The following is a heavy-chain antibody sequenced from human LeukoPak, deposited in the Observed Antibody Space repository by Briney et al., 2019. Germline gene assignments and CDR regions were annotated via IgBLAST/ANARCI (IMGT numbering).Heavy chain of an antibody. J-gene: IGHJ4*02. V-gene: IGHV1-2*02. CDR1: GYTFTGHY. CDR2: INTNSGGT. Sequence: ASVKVSCKASGYTFTGHYMHWVRQAPGQGLEWMGWINTNSGGTNYAQKFQGGVTMTRDTSISTAYMELSRLRSDDTAVYFCARDQGSYGYDAFDYWGQGTLVTVSS. D-gene: IGHD3-16*01. CDR3: ARDQGSYGYDAFDY.